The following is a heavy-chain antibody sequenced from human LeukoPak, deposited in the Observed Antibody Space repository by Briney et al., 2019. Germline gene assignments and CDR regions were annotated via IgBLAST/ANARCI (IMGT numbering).Heavy chain of an antibody. CDR1: GYTFNSYW. V-gene: IGHV5-51*01. CDR3: ARRNYYMDV. Sequence: GESLKISCKGSGYTFNSYWIAWVRQMPGKGLEWMGIIYPGDSDTRYSPSFQGRVTISADKSISTAYLQWSSLKASDTAMYYCARRNYYMDVWGKGTTVTVSS. J-gene: IGHJ6*03. CDR2: IYPGDSDT.